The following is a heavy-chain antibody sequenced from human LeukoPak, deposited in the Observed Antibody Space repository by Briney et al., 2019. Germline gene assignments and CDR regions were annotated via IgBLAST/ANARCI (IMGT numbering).Heavy chain of an antibody. Sequence: GGSLRLSCAASGFTFSSYSMNWVRQAPGKGLEWVSYISSLSGTIYYADSVKGRFIISRDNAQTSLFLQMNSLRAEDTAVYYCARLIVGANFDYWGQGTLVTVSS. CDR2: ISSLSGTI. CDR3: ARLIVGANFDY. D-gene: IGHD1-26*01. V-gene: IGHV3-48*01. CDR1: GFTFSSYS. J-gene: IGHJ4*02.